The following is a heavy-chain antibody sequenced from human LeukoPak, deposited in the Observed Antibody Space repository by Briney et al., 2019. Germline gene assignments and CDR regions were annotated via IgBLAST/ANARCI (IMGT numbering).Heavy chain of an antibody. Sequence: PGGSLRLSCAASGFTFSSYGMHWVRQAPGKGLEWVAVISYDGSNKYYADSVKGRFTISRDNSKNTLYLQMNSLRAEDTAVYYCAKDKARFGGNYFDYWGQGTLVTVSS. CDR3: AKDKARFGGNYFDY. D-gene: IGHD3-10*01. CDR1: GFTFSSYG. V-gene: IGHV3-30*18. J-gene: IGHJ4*02. CDR2: ISYDGSNK.